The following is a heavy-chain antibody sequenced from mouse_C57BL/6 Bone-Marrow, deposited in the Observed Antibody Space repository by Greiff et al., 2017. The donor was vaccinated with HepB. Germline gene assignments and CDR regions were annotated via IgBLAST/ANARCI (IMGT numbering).Heavy chain of an antibody. J-gene: IGHJ3*01. D-gene: IGHD1-1*01. CDR3: ARDYYASFAY. Sequence: VQLQQPGAELVKPGASVKMSCKASGYTFTSYWITWVKKRPGQGLEWIGDIHPGSGSTNYNEKFKSKATLTVDTSSSTAYMQLSSLTSEDSAVYYCARDYYASFAYWGQGTLVTVSA. CDR2: IHPGSGST. CDR1: GYTFTSYW. V-gene: IGHV1-55*01.